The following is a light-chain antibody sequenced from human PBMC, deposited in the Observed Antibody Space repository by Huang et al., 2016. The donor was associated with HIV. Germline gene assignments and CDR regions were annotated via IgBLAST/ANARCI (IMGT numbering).Light chain of an antibody. V-gene: IGKV2D-29*01. Sequence: DIVMTQTPPSLSVTPGQPASISCKSSQSLLHSDGKIYLYWYLQKPGQPPQLLIYEVSNRICGVQDRLSSSGSGTGCTLKSGGVAAEDVGVYYCMQSIQLRYTFGQGAKLEIK. CDR3: MQSIQLRYT. CDR2: EVS. CDR1: QSLLHSDGKIY. J-gene: IGKJ2*01.